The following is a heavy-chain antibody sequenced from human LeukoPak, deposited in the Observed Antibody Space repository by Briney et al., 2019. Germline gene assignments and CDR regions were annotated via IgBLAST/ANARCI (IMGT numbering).Heavy chain of an antibody. CDR3: ARDWVDDYALRFAKFDY. CDR2: VNPNSGGI. CDR1: GYTFTGYY. J-gene: IGHJ4*02. Sequence: ASVKVSCKASGYTFTGYYVHWVRQAPGQGLEWMGWVNPNSGGINYAQRFQGRVTMTTDTSISTAYMELSRLRSDDTAVYYCARDWVDDYALRFAKFDYWGQGTLVIVSS. D-gene: IGHD4/OR15-4a*01. V-gene: IGHV1-2*02.